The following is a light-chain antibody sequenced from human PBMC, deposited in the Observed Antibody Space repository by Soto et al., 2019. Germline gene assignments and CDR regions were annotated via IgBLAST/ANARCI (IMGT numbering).Light chain of an antibody. CDR2: DAS. CDR3: QQRSNWSRT. Sequence: EIVLTQSPATLSLSPGERATLSCRASQSVSSYLAWYQQKPGQAPRLLIYDASNRATGIPARFSGSGSGTDFTLTISSLEPEDFAVYYCQQRSNWSRTFGQGTKVDIK. J-gene: IGKJ1*01. V-gene: IGKV3-11*01. CDR1: QSVSSY.